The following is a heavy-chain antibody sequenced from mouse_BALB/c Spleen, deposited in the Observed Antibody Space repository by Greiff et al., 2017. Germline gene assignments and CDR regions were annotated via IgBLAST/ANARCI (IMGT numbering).Heavy chain of an antibody. CDR2: IDPANGNT. V-gene: IGHV14-3*02. Sequence: EVQLQESGAELVKPGASVKLSCTASGFNIKDTYMHWVKQRPEQGLEWIGRIDPANGNTEYDPKFQGKATITADTSSNTAYLQLSSLTSEDTAVYYCARDYYGSSSDYWGQGTTLTVSS. J-gene: IGHJ2*01. CDR1: GFNIKDTY. D-gene: IGHD1-1*01. CDR3: ARDYYGSSSDY.